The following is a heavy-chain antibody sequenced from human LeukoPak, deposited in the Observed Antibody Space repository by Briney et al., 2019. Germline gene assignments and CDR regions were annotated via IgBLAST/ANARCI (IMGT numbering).Heavy chain of an antibody. Sequence: GGSLRLSCAASGFTFSNYAMSWVRQAPGEGLEWASTVTYSGGATYHADSVKGRFTISRDNSKNTLYLQLNSLRADDTAVYYCAKHDYGDFTPSPHPIWGQGTPVTVSS. CDR1: GFTFSNYA. V-gene: IGHV3-23*01. D-gene: IGHD4-17*01. J-gene: IGHJ4*02. CDR3: AKHDYGDFTPSPHPI. CDR2: VTYSGGAT.